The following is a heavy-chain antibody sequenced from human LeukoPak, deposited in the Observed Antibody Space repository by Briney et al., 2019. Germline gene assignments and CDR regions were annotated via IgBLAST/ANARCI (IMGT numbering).Heavy chain of an antibody. Sequence: SEALSLTCTVSGGSISSGDYYWSWIRQPPGKGLEWIGYIYYSGSTYYNPSLKSRVTISVDTSKNQCSLKLSSVTAADTAVYYCARVGQGYAGFDPWGQGTLVTVSS. J-gene: IGHJ5*02. V-gene: IGHV4-30-4*01. D-gene: IGHD5-18*01. CDR3: ARVGQGYAGFDP. CDR1: GGSISSGDYY. CDR2: IYYSGST.